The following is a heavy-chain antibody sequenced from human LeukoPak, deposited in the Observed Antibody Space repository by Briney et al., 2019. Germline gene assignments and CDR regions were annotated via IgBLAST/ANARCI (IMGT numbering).Heavy chain of an antibody. V-gene: IGHV3-66*01. Sequence: GGSLRLSCAASGFTVSSNYMSWVRQAPGKGLEWVSVIYSCGSTYYADSVKGRFTISRDNSKNTLYLQMNSLRAEDTAVYYCAKEARGAFDIWGQGTMVTVSS. D-gene: IGHD3-10*01. CDR1: GFTVSSNY. J-gene: IGHJ3*02. CDR2: IYSCGST. CDR3: AKEARGAFDI.